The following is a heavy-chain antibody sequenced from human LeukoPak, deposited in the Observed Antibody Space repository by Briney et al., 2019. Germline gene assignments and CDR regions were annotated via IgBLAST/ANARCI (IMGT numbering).Heavy chain of an antibody. J-gene: IGHJ5*02. V-gene: IGHV3-7*01. CDR1: GFIFSNYW. CDR3: ARVGYCSGGSCYFGGWFDP. CDR2: IKEDGSDK. Sequence: QPGGSLRLSCAASGFIFSNYWMTWVRQAPGKGLEWVANIKEDGSDKYYVDSVKGRFTISRDNAKNSLYLQMNSLRAEDTAVYYCARVGYCSGGSCYFGGWFDPWGQGTLVTVSS. D-gene: IGHD2-15*01.